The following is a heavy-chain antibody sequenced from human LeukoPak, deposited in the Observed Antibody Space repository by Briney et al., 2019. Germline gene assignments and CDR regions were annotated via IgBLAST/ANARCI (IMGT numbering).Heavy chain of an antibody. D-gene: IGHD2-2*01. V-gene: IGHV3-23*01. Sequence: GGSLRLSCAASGFTFSSYAMSWVRQAPGKGLEWVSAISGSGGSTYYADSVKGRFTISRDNSKNTLYLQMNSLRAEDTAVFYCARDRSCRSTRCYDFDYWGQGTQVTVSS. CDR3: ARDRSCRSTRCYDFDY. CDR1: GFTFSSYA. J-gene: IGHJ4*02. CDR2: ISGSGGST.